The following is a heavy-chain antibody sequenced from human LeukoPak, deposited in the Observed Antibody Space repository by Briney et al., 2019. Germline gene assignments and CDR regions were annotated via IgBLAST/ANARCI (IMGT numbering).Heavy chain of an antibody. V-gene: IGHV3-23*01. CDR1: GFTFSSYA. J-gene: IGHJ4*02. CDR2: ISGSGDRT. CDR3: AKGASDYIWGSFRPPDDY. Sequence: GGSLRLSCAASGFTFSSYAMSWVRQAPGKGLEGVSGISGSGDRTHDADSVKGRFTISRDNSKNTLYLQMNSLRTEDTALYYCAKGASDYIWGSFRPPDDYWGQGTLVTVSS. D-gene: IGHD3-16*02.